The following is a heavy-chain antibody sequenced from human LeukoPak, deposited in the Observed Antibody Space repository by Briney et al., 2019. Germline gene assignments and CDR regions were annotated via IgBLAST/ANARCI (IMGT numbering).Heavy chain of an antibody. CDR3: ARSSTAAGTGGGDY. CDR2: IIPIFGTA. D-gene: IGHD6-13*01. Sequence: ASVKVSCKASGGTFSSYAISWVRQAPGQGLEWMGGIIPIFGTANYAQKFQGRVTITADESTSTAYMELSSLRSEDTAVYYCARSSTAAGTGGGDYGGQETLVTVSS. J-gene: IGHJ4*02. V-gene: IGHV1-69*01. CDR1: GGTFSSYA.